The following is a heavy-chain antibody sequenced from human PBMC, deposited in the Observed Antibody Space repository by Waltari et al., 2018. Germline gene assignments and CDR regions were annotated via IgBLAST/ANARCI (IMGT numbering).Heavy chain of an antibody. Sequence: EVQLVESGGDLVQSGGSLRLSCAASGFSFSNYWLHWVSKVPGRGLVWVSRISTDGRTTNYADSVKGRFTISRDNAKNTLYLQMNSLRADDTAVYYCARDLIAGSGSCGSWGQGTLVTVSS. J-gene: IGHJ5*02. V-gene: IGHV3-74*01. CDR1: GFSFSNYW. CDR3: ARDLIAGSGSCGS. D-gene: IGHD3-10*01. CDR2: ISTDGRTT.